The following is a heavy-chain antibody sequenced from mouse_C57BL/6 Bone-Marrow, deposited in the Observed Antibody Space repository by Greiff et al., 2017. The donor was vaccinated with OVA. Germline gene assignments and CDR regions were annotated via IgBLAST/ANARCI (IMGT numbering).Heavy chain of an antibody. CDR2: INPSSGYT. Sequence: VKLQESGAELARPGASVKMSCKASGYTFTSYTMHWVKQRPGQGLEWIGYINPSSGYTKYNQKFKDKATLTADKSSSTAYMQLSSLTSEDSAVYYCGGDPWFAYWGQGTLVTVSA. J-gene: IGHJ3*01. CDR3: GGDPWFAY. CDR1: GYTFTSYT. V-gene: IGHV1-4*01. D-gene: IGHD3-3*01.